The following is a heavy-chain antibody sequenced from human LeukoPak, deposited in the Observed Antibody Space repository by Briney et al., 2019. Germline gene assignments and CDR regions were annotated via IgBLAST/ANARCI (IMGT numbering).Heavy chain of an antibody. Sequence: SETLSLTCAVYGGSFSGYYWSWIRQPPGKGLEWIGEINHSGSTNYNPSLKSRVTISVDTSKNQFSLKLSSVTAADTAVYYCVRTDTAMDGTDFDYWGQGTLVTVSS. CDR3: VRTDTAMDGTDFDY. V-gene: IGHV4-34*01. CDR2: INHSGST. CDR1: GGSFSGYY. J-gene: IGHJ4*02. D-gene: IGHD5-18*01.